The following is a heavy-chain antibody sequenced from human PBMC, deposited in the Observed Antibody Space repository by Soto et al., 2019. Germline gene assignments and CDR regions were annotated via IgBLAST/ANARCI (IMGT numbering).Heavy chain of an antibody. V-gene: IGHV3-49*03. Sequence: GGSLRLSCTASGFTFGDYAMSWFRQAPGKGLEWVGFIRSKAYGGTTEYAASVKGRFTISRDDSKSIAYLQMNSLKTEDTAVYYCTRDPQDYYGSGSFGRYYFDYWGQGTLVTVSS. CDR2: IRSKAYGGTT. CDR3: TRDPQDYYGSGSFGRYYFDY. CDR1: GFTFGDYA. J-gene: IGHJ4*02. D-gene: IGHD3-10*01.